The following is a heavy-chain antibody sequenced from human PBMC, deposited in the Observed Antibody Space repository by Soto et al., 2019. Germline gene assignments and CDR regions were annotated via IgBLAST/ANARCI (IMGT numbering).Heavy chain of an antibody. J-gene: IGHJ3*02. V-gene: IGHV3-23*01. Sequence: GGSLRLSCAASGFTFSSYGLHWVRQAPGKGLEWVAGISGGGGNTYYADSVKGRFTISRDHSKSTVYLQMHSLRAEDTALYYCAKGFIVVVTVIRPDDAFDMWGQGTMVTVSS. D-gene: IGHD2-21*02. CDR2: ISGGGGNT. CDR3: AKGFIVVVTVIRPDDAFDM. CDR1: GFTFSSYG.